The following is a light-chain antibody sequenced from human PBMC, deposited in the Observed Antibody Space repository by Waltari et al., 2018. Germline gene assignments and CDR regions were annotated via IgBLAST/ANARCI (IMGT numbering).Light chain of an antibody. CDR3: GTWDDSLRALV. J-gene: IGLJ2*01. CDR2: DSD. V-gene: IGLV1-51*01. CDR1: SSNTGKNY. Sequence: QSVLTQSPSVSAAPGQKVTIPCPGGSSNTGKNYVSWYQQLPGTAPKLLIYDSDKRPSGIPDRFSGSKSGTSAALGITGLQTGDEADYYCGTWDDSLRALVFGGGTKLTVL.